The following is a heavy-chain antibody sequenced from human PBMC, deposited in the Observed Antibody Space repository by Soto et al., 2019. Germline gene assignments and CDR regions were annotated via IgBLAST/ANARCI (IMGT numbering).Heavy chain of an antibody. CDR3: ARECIAVAGKLDY. Sequence: QVQLVESGGGVVQPGRSLRLSCAASGFSFSSYGMHWVRQAPGKGLEWVAVIWYDGSNKYYADSVKGRFTISRDNSKNTLYLQMNSLRAEDTAVYYCARECIAVAGKLDYWGQGTLVTVSS. V-gene: IGHV3-33*01. CDR2: IWYDGSNK. D-gene: IGHD6-19*01. CDR1: GFSFSSYG. J-gene: IGHJ4*02.